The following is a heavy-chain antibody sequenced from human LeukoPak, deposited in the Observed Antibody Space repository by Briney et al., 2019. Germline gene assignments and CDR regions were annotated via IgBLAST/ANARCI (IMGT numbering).Heavy chain of an antibody. CDR1: GFTVSSNY. CDR3: ARDLQNYDFWSGYYAYFDY. CDR2: LYSGGTT. J-gene: IGHJ4*02. V-gene: IGHV3-53*01. Sequence: GGSLRLSCAASGFTVSSNYMSWVRQAPGKGLEWVSVLYSGGTTHYADSVKGRFTISRDNAKNSLYLQMNSLRAEDTAVYYCARDLQNYDFWSGYYAYFDYWGQGTLVTVSS. D-gene: IGHD3-3*01.